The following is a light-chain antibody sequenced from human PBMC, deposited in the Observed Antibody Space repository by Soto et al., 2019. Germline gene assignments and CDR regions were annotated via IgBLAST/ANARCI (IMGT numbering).Light chain of an antibody. V-gene: IGLV2-11*01. CDR2: DVS. CDR1: SSDVGGYNY. Sequence: QSALTQPRSVSGSPGQSVTISCTGTSSDVGGYNYVSWYQQHPGKDPKLMIYDVSKRPSGVPDRFSGYKSGNTASLTISGLQAEDEADYYCTAWDDSLKGVLFGGGTKLTVL. CDR3: TAWDDSLKGVL. J-gene: IGLJ2*01.